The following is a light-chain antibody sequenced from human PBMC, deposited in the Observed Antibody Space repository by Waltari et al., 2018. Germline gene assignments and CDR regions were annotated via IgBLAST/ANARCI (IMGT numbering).Light chain of an antibody. CDR3: QHYVRLPGT. CDR2: GAS. V-gene: IGKV3-20*01. J-gene: IGKJ1*01. Sequence: EILLTQSPGTLSLSPGERAPLPCRASQRVTRALAWYQQEPGQAPRLLIYGASNRATGIPNMFSGSGSGTDFSLTISRLEPEDFAVYYGQHYVRLPGTFGQGTKVEIK. CDR1: QRVTRAL.